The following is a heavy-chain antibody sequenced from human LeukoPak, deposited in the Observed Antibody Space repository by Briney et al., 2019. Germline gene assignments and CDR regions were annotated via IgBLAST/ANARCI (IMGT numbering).Heavy chain of an antibody. CDR3: ARLWGGDTYYYDSSGYYVDY. CDR2: IYYNGST. D-gene: IGHD3-22*01. Sequence: PSETLSLTCTVSGGSISSYYWSWIRQPPGKGLEWIGDIYYNGSTKYNPYLKRRVTISVGTSKSQFSLKLSSVTAADTAVYYCARLWGGDTYYYDSSGYYVDYWGQGTLVTVSS. V-gene: IGHV4-59*08. J-gene: IGHJ4*02. CDR1: GGSISSYY.